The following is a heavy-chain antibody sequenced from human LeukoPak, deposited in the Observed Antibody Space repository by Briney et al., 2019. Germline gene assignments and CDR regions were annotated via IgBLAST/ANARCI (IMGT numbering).Heavy chain of an antibody. V-gene: IGHV3-23*01. CDR1: GFTFSSYW. CDR2: IYENGGTT. J-gene: IGHJ4*02. CDR3: AKDFRIGYSAHFDY. Sequence: PGGSLRLSCAASGFTFSSYWMSWVRQAPGKGLEFVSGIYENGGTTYYADSVKGRFSISRDNSKNTLYLQMDSLRGEDTAVYYCAKDFRIGYSAHFDYWGQGALVTVSS. D-gene: IGHD2-21*01.